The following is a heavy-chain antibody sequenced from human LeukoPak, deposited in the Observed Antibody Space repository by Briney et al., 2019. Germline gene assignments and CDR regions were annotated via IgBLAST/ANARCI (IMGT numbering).Heavy chain of an antibody. CDR2: MHHSGTS. J-gene: IGHJ6*03. D-gene: IGHD3-16*01. Sequence: PSETLSLTCAVSGGSLISSNWWSWVRQFPDKGLEWIGEMHHSGTSNYHPSLKSRVMISVDKSKNQFSLRLSSVTAADTAVYFCAREKIGTGTVLGKDYYYMDVWGKGTTVTVSS. CDR3: AREKIGTGTVLGKDYYYMDV. V-gene: IGHV4-4*02. CDR1: GGSLISSNW.